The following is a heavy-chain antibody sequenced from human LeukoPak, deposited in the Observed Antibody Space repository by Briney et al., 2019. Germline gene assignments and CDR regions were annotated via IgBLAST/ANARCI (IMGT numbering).Heavy chain of an antibody. CDR3: ARDYYCSGGSCYWGDDY. Sequence: PGGSLRLSCAASGFTFSSYSMNWVRQAPGKGLEWVSSISSSSSYIYYADSVKGRFTISRDNAKNSLYLQMNSLRAEDTAVYYCARDYYCSGGSCYWGDDYWGQGTLVTVSS. V-gene: IGHV3-21*01. J-gene: IGHJ4*02. CDR1: GFTFSSYS. CDR2: ISSSSSYI. D-gene: IGHD2-15*01.